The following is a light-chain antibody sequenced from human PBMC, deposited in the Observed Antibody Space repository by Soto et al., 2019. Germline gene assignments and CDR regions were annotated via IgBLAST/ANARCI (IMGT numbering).Light chain of an antibody. CDR1: SSNIGSNA. CDR2: TNT. J-gene: IGLJ2*01. CDR3: AAWDDGLNGVV. Sequence: QSVLTQPPSASGTPGQRVTISCSGSSSNIGSNAVNWYQQLPGTAPKFLIYTNTQRPSGVPDRFSGSKSGNSNSLAISGLQSMDEADYYCAAWDDGLNGVVVGGGTKLAVL. V-gene: IGLV1-44*01.